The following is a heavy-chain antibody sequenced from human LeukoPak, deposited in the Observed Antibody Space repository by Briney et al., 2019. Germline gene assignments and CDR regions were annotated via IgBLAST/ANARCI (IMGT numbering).Heavy chain of an antibody. CDR3: ARVVPRAIAAAGTTSGGWFDP. Sequence: ASVKVSCKASGYTFTSYGISWVRQAPGQGLEWMGWISAYNGNTNYAQKLQGRVTMTTDTSTSTAYMELRSLRSDDTAVYYCARVVPRAIAAAGTTSGGWFDPWGQGTLVIVSS. CDR1: GYTFTSYG. D-gene: IGHD6-13*01. V-gene: IGHV1-18*01. CDR2: ISAYNGNT. J-gene: IGHJ5*02.